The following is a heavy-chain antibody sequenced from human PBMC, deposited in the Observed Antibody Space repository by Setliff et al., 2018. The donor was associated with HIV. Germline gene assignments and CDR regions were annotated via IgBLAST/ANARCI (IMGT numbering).Heavy chain of an antibody. CDR2: INQDGSVE. CDR3: VGGFYAGY. Sequence: PGGSLRLSCAASGFTFSDYWINWVRQAPGEGLEWVANINQDGSVEGYVDSVKGRFTISRDNAKSSLYLHINSLRAEDMAVYYCVGGFYAGYWGQGTLVTVSS. CDR1: GFTFSDYW. J-gene: IGHJ4*02. V-gene: IGHV3-7*01. D-gene: IGHD5-12*01.